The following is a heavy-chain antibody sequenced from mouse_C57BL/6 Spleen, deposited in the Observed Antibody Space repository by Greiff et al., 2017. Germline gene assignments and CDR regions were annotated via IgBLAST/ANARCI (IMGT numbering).Heavy chain of an antibody. D-gene: IGHD2-4*01. CDR1: GYTFTSYW. V-gene: IGHV1-72*01. J-gene: IGHJ4*01. CDR3: ARGDYDSAMDY. Sequence: QVQLQQPGAELVKPGASVTLSCKASGYTFTSYWMHWVKQRPGRGLEWIGRIDPYSGGTKYNEKFKSKATLTVDKPSSTAYMQLSSLTSEDTAVYYCARGDYDSAMDYWGQGTSVTVSS. CDR2: IDPYSGGT.